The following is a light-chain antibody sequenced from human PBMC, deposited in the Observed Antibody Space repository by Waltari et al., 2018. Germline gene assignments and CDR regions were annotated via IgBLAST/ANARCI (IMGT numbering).Light chain of an antibody. V-gene: IGKV1-5*03. Sequence: SVPITFLDSQSMSSWLAWYQHKPGKAPKLLIYKAASLESGVPSRFSGSGSGTEFTLTISSLQPDDFATYYCQHPGTFGQGTKVEIK. CDR3: QHPGT. J-gene: IGKJ1*01. CDR1: QSMSSW. CDR2: KAA.